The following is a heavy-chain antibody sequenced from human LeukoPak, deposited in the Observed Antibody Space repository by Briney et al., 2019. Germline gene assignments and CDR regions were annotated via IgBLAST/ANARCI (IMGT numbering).Heavy chain of an antibody. J-gene: IGHJ3*02. V-gene: IGHV5-51*01. CDR2: IYPGDSDT. D-gene: IGHD3-9*01. CDR3: AGGAAKLRYFDWLHDAFDI. Sequence: GESLKISCKGFGYSFVNYWIGWVRQMPGKGLEWMGIIYPGDSDTRYSPSFQGQVTISAGKSISTAYLQWSSLKASDTAMYYCAGGAAKLRYFDWLHDAFDIWGQGTMVTVSS. CDR1: GYSFVNYW.